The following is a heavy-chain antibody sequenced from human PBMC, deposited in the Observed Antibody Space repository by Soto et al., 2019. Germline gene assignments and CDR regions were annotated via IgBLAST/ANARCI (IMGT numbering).Heavy chain of an antibody. D-gene: IGHD6-19*01. CDR3: AKSPVIAVAGPDY. CDR1: GFTVTEIY. CDR2: LSGSGGAT. J-gene: IGHJ4*02. Sequence: EVQLVESGGGLVQPGGSLRLSCVASGFTVTEIYMNWVRQAPGKGLEWVSALSGSGGATYYADSVKGRFTISRDNSKNTLYLQMNSLRAEDTAVYYCAKSPVIAVAGPDYWGQGTLVTVSS. V-gene: IGHV3-23*04.